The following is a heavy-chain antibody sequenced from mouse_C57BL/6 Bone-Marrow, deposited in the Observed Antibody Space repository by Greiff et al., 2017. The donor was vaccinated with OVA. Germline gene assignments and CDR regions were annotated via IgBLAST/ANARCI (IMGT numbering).Heavy chain of an antibody. J-gene: IGHJ4*01. V-gene: IGHV1-81*01. CDR1: GYTFTSYG. CDR3: AHHNHMDY. D-gene: IGHD6-1*01. Sequence: QVQLQQSGAELVRPGASVKLSCKASGYTFTSYGISWVKQSTGKGLEWIGVIYPRSGNTSYNEKFKGQATLTVDKSSSTAYMELRSLTSEDSAVYSCAHHNHMDYWGQGTSVTVSS. CDR2: IYPRSGNT.